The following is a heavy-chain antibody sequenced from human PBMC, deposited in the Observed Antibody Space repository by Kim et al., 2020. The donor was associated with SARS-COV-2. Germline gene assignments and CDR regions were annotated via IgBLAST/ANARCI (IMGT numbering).Heavy chain of an antibody. V-gene: IGHV4-61*02. CDR3: ARDKGYDGGVYWFDP. CDR2: IYTSGST. D-gene: IGHD3-16*01. Sequence: SETLSLTCTVSGGSISSGSYYWSWIRQPAGKGLEWIGRIYTSGSTNYNPSLKSRVTISVDTSKNQFSLNLSSVTAAATAVYYCARDKGYDGGVYWFDPGGQGTMVTVSS. J-gene: IGHJ5*02. CDR1: GGSISSGSYY.